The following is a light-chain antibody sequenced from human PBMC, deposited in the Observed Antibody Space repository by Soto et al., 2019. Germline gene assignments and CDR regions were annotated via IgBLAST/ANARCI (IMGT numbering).Light chain of an antibody. V-gene: IGLV1-40*01. Sequence: QSVLTQPPSLSGAPGQNIIISCTGCGSNIGAGFDVHWYQQLPGTAPKLLIYGNTNRPSGVPDRFSGSKSGTSASLVITGLQAEDEADYYCQSYDTSLSGPVVFGGGTKLTVL. CDR3: QSYDTSLSGPVV. CDR2: GNT. J-gene: IGLJ2*01. CDR1: GSNIGAGFD.